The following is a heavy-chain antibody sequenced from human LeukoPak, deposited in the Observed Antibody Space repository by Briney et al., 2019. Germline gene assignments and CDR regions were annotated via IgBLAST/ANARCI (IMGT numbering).Heavy chain of an antibody. D-gene: IGHD3-3*01. CDR1: GYTFTSYG. Sequence: GASVKVSCKASGYTFTSYGISWVRQAPGQGLEWMGWISAYNGNTNYAQKLQGRVTMTTDTSTSTAYMELRSLRSDDTAVYYCARGLSSTDFWSGYTNWFDPWGQGTLVTVSS. J-gene: IGHJ5*02. CDR3: ARGLSSTDFWSGYTNWFDP. CDR2: ISAYNGNT. V-gene: IGHV1-18*01.